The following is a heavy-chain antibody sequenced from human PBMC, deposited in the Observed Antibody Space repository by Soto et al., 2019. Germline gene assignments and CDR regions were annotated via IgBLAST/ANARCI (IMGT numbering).Heavy chain of an antibody. CDR2: IIPMFGTS. CDR3: ARGSCSSTSCYKEYYFDL. V-gene: IGHV1-69*13. J-gene: IGHJ4*02. CDR1: GCTFSGYA. D-gene: IGHD2-2*02. Sequence: VAAVKVSCKASGCTFSGYAISWVRQAPGQGLEWMGEIIPMFGTSNYAQKFQGRVTITADESTSTAYMELSSLRSEDTAVYYCARGSCSSTSCYKEYYFDLWGQGTLVTVSS.